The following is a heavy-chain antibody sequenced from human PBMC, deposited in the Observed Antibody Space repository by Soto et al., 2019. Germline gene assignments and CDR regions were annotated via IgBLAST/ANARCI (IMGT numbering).Heavy chain of an antibody. Sequence: SETLSLTCTVSGDSVSVGAGFWLWIRQPPGNCLEWIANVYYSGSSYYNPSLKSRLTISVDTTKNQFSLQLKSMTAADTAVYYCAKLSCTSSTCYFPGWFDPWGQGTLVTVSS. CDR3: AKLSCTSSTCYFPGWFDP. CDR2: VYYSGSS. D-gene: IGHD2-2*01. V-gene: IGHV4-31*03. CDR1: GDSVSVGAGF. J-gene: IGHJ5*02.